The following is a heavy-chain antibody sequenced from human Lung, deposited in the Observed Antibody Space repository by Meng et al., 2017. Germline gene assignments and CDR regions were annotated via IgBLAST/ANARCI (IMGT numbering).Heavy chain of an antibody. CDR2: ITGDGSST. CDR1: GFTFSSYW. V-gene: IGHV3-74*02. D-gene: IGHD2-21*02. J-gene: IGHJ4*02. CDR3: ARGGVTADD. Sequence: GHVEECGVGLVQPGGSLRLSCAASGFTFSSYWMHWVRQSPGKGLVWVSRITGDGSSTIYADSVQGRFTMSRDNAKNTLSLQMNSLRAEDTAVYYCARGGVTADDWGQGTLVTVSS.